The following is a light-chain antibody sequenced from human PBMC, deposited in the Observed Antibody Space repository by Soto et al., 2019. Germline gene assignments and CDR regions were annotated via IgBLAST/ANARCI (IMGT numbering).Light chain of an antibody. CDR1: QSVSSSY. CDR2: GAS. V-gene: IGKV3-20*01. CDR3: QQYGTSPWT. Sequence: EIVLTQSPGTLSLSPGERATLSCRASQSVSSSYLAWYQQKPGQAPRLLIYGASSRATGIPDTFSGSGSGTDFTLTISRLEPEDFAVYYCQQYGTSPWTFGQGTNIAIK. J-gene: IGKJ1*01.